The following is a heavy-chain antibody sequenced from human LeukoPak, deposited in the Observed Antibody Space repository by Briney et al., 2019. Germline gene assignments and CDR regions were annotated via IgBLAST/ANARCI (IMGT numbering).Heavy chain of an antibody. CDR3: AKSGGPNYVWGSYRAPPEYMDV. Sequence: ASVKVSCKASGYTFTSYGINWVRQATGQGLEWMGWMNPNSGNTGYAQKFQGRVTITRNTSISTAYMELSSLRSEDTAVYYCAKSGGPNYVWGSYRAPPEYMDVWGKGTTVTISS. J-gene: IGHJ6*03. CDR2: MNPNSGNT. CDR1: GYTFTSYG. D-gene: IGHD3-16*02. V-gene: IGHV1-8*03.